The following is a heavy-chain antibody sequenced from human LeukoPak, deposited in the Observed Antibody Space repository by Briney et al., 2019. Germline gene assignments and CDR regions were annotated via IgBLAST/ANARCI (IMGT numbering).Heavy chain of an antibody. Sequence: QPGGSLRLSCAASGFTFSSYGMHWVRQAPGKGLEWVAGIWYDGSNKYYADSVKGRFTISRDNSKNTLYLQMNSLRAEDTAVYYCARDEVGANDYWGQGTLVTVSS. D-gene: IGHD1-26*01. V-gene: IGHV3-33*01. CDR3: ARDEVGANDY. CDR1: GFTFSSYG. J-gene: IGHJ4*02. CDR2: IWYDGSNK.